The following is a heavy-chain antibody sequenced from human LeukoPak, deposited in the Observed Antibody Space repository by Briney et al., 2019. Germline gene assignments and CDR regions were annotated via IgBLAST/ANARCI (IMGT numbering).Heavy chain of an antibody. CDR2: ISGSGGST. J-gene: IGHJ4*02. V-gene: IGHV3-23*01. CDR1: GFTFSSYA. Sequence: GGSLRLSCAASGFTFSSYAMSWVRQAPGKGLEWVSAISGSGGSTYYADSAKGRFTISRDNSKNTLYLQMNSLRAEDTAVYYCAKDLGLSGSYFYDDYWGQGTLVTVSS. CDR3: AKDLGLSGSYFYDDY. D-gene: IGHD1-26*01.